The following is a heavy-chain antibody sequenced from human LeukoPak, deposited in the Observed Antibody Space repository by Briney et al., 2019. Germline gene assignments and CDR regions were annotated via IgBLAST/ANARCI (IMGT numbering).Heavy chain of an antibody. CDR1: GFTFSGSA. V-gene: IGHV3-73*01. CDR3: ARDGVAAAGTGYYYYYMDV. D-gene: IGHD6-13*01. CDR2: IRSKANNLAT. J-gene: IGHJ6*03. Sequence: GGSLKLSCAASGFTFSGSAMHWVRQASGKGLEWVGRIRSKANNLATAYAASVKGRFTISRDDSKNTAYLQMNSLRAEDTAVYYCARDGVAAAGTGYYYYYMDVWGKGTTVTVSS.